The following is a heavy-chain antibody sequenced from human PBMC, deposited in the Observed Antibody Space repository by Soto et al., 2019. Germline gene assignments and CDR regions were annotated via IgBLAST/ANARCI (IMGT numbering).Heavy chain of an antibody. CDR3: ARGSSSARPYDFDY. Sequence: EVQMLESGGGLVQPGGSLRLSCEASGFTFSSYVMSWVRQAPGKGLEWVSAISGSGDSIYYADSVKGRFTISRGNSKNKLYLQMNSLRAGDTAVYYCARGSSSARPYDFDYWGQGTLVTVSS. V-gene: IGHV3-23*01. CDR1: GFTFSSYV. CDR2: ISGSGDSI. J-gene: IGHJ4*02. D-gene: IGHD2-2*02.